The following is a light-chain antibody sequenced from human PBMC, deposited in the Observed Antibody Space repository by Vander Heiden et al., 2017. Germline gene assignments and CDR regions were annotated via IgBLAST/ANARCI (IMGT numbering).Light chain of an antibody. CDR1: QSVSSY. J-gene: IGKJ3*01. CDR3: QQRSNGPPLFT. CDR2: DAS. Sequence: EIVLTQSPATLSLSPGERATLSCSASQSVSSYLAWCQQKPGQAPRLLIYDASNRATGIPARFSGSGSGTDFTLTISSLEPEDFAVYYCQQRSNGPPLFTFGHGTKVDIK. V-gene: IGKV3-11*01.